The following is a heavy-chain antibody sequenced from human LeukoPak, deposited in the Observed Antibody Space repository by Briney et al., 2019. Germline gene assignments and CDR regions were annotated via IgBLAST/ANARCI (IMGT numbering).Heavy chain of an antibody. CDR1: GTSVSSSNW. CDR2: INHSGST. D-gene: IGHD4-17*01. J-gene: IGHJ5*02. CDR3: ARGYGDYDNWFAP. V-gene: IGHV4-4*02. Sequence: SGTLSLTCVVSGTSVSSSNWWSWVRQPPGKGLEWIGEINHSGSTNYNPSLKSRVTISVDNFKNQFSLKLNSVTAADTAVYYCARGYGDYDNWFAPWGQGTLVTVSS.